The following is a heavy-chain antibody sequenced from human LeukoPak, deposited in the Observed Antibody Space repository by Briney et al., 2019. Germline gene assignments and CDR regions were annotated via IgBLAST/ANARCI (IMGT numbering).Heavy chain of an antibody. Sequence: SGPALVKPTQTLTLTCTFSGFSLSTSGMCVSWIRQPPGKALEWLTRIDWDDDKYYSTSLKTRLTISKDTSKNQVVLTMTNMDPVDTATYYCARIGLSGYTPREGFDYWGQGTLVTVSS. J-gene: IGHJ4*02. D-gene: IGHD3-22*01. CDR3: ARIGLSGYTPREGFDY. CDR2: IDWDDDK. V-gene: IGHV2-70*11. CDR1: GFSLSTSGMC.